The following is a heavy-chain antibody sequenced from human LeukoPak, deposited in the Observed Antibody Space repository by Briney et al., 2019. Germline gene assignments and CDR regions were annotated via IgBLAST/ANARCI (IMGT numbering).Heavy chain of an antibody. Sequence: PSETLSLTRTVSGGSISSSSYYWGWIRQPPGKGLEWIGSIYYSGSAYYNPSLKSRVTISVDTSKNQFSLKLSSVTAADTAVYYCARHASEDYDILTGYSFDYWGQGTLVTVSS. D-gene: IGHD3-9*01. CDR2: IYYSGSA. J-gene: IGHJ4*02. CDR1: GGSISSSSYY. V-gene: IGHV4-39*01. CDR3: ARHASEDYDILTGYSFDY.